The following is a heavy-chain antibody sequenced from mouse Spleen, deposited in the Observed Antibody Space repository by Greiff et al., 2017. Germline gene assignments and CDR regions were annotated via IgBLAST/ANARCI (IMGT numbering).Heavy chain of an antibody. Sequence: EVQLQQSGPELVKPGASVKISCKASGYTFTDYYMNWVKQSHGKSLEWIGDINPNNGGTSYNQKFKGKATLTVDKSSSTAYMELRSLTSEDSAVYYCARFDDPSYWDFDVWGAGTTGTVSS. V-gene: IGHV1-26*01. CDR3: ARFDDPSYWDFDV. CDR2: INPNNGGT. CDR1: GYTFTDYY. J-gene: IGHJ1*01.